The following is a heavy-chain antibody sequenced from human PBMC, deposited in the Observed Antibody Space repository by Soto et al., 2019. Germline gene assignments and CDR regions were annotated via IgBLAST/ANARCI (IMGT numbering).Heavy chain of an antibody. V-gene: IGHV3-23*01. J-gene: IGHJ4*02. D-gene: IGHD6-6*01. CDR3: ARGSSSPPGNY. CDR2: ISTGGDST. CDR1: GFTFSSFA. Sequence: GGSLRLSCAASGFTFSSFAMNWVRLAPGEGLEWVSAISTGGDSTFYAGSVKGRFAISRDNSKNTLYLQMNSLRVEDTAVYYCARGSSSPPGNYWGQGTLVTVSS.